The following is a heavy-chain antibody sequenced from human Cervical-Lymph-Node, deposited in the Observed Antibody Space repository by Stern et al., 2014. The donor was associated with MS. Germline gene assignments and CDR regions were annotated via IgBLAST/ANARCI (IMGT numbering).Heavy chain of an antibody. CDR2: IYHGNSDP. Sequence: EVQLVESGAEVKKPGESLKISCKGSEYNFNTHWIAWVRQMPGKGLEWLGNIYHGNSDPRYTPSLQGQVSISADKSITTAYLHFSSLKASDSAMYFCARHGGPNWNHEAHNWFDPWGQGTLVTVSS. CDR1: EYNFNTHW. J-gene: IGHJ5*02. CDR3: ARHGGPNWNHEAHNWFDP. D-gene: IGHD1-14*01. V-gene: IGHV5-51*03.